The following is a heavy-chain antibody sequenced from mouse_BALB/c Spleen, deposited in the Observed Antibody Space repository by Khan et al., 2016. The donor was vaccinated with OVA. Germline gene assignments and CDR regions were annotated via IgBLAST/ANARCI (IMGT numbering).Heavy chain of an antibody. CDR1: GYTFTNYG. J-gene: IGHJ1*01. CDR3: ARSAAYWFFEV. Sequence: QIQLVQSGPELKKPGETVKISCKASGYTFTNYGMNWVKQAPGKGLKWMGWINTYTGEPTSADDFKGRFAFSLETSAHTAYLQINNLKYEDTATYFCARSAAYWFFEVWGAGTTFTVSS. CDR2: INTYTGEP. V-gene: IGHV9-3-1*01.